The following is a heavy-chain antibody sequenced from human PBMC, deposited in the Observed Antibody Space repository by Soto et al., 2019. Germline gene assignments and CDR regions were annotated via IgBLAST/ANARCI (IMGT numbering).Heavy chain of an antibody. V-gene: IGHV3-23*01. J-gene: IGHJ4*02. D-gene: IGHD6-19*01. CDR1: GFTFSSYA. Sequence: GGSLRLSCAASGFTFSSYAMSWVRQAPGKGLEWVSAISGSGGSTYHADSVKGRFTISRDNSKNTLYLQMNSLRAEDTAVYYCAKDPHGSGWSYYFDYWGQGTLVTVSS. CDR2: ISGSGGST. CDR3: AKDPHGSGWSYYFDY.